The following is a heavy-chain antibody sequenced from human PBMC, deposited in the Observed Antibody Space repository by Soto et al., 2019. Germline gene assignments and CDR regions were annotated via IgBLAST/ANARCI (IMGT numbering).Heavy chain of an antibody. CDR3: AREDSGWYGEFFQH. D-gene: IGHD6-19*01. CDR1: GFTFSSYA. CDR2: IGGRVGSR. V-gene: IGHV3-23*01. J-gene: IGHJ1*01. Sequence: DVQLLESGGGLVQPGGSLRLSCAASGFTFSSYAMSWVRQAPGKGLEWVSKIGGRVGSRDYADAVKGRFTISRDNSKNTLHLQMSSLRAEDTAVYYCAREDSGWYGEFFQHWGQGTLVTVSS.